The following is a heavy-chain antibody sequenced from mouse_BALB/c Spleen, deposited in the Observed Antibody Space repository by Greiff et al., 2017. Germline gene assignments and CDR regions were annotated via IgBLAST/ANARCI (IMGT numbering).Heavy chain of an antibody. CDR1: GYTFTSYS. V-gene: IGHV1-4*02. Sequence: QVQLQQSAAELARPGASVKMSCKASGYTFTSYSMHWVKQRPGQGLEWIGYINPSSGYTEYKQKFKDKTTLTADKSSSTAYMQLSSLTSEDSTVYYCTSWGNYDFWGEGTTLTVSS. J-gene: IGHJ2*01. CDR3: TSWGNYDF. D-gene: IGHD2-1*01. CDR2: INPSSGYT.